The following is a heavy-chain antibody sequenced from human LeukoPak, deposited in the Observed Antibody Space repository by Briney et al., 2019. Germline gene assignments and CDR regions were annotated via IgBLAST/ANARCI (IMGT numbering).Heavy chain of an antibody. CDR2: TCYRSKWYN. CDR1: GDSVSSNSAA. V-gene: IGHV6-1*01. CDR3: ARDKRGYYYGSGLNWFDP. D-gene: IGHD3-10*01. J-gene: IGHJ5*02. Sequence: SQTLSLTRAISGDSVSSNSAAWNWIRQSPSRGLEWLGRTCYRSKWYNDYAVSVKSRITINPDTSKNQFSLQLNSVTPEDTAVYYCARDKRGYYYGSGLNWFDPWGQGTLVTVSS.